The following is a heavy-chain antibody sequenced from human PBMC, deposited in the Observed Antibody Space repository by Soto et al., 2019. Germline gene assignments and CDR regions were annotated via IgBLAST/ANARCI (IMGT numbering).Heavy chain of an antibody. D-gene: IGHD2-15*01. CDR2: ISYDGSND. V-gene: IGHV3-30-3*01. CDR1: GFTFSGYA. CDR3: ARAFSASYHYFDY. Sequence: GGSLRLSCAASGFTFSGYAIHWVRQAPGKGLEWVAIISYDGSNDYYADSVKGRFTISRDNSKSTFYLQLNSLRAEDTAMYYCARAFSASYHYFDYWGKEPLVT. J-gene: IGHJ4*02.